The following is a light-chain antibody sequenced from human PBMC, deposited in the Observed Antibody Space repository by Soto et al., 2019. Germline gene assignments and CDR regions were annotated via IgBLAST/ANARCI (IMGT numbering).Light chain of an antibody. V-gene: IGLV2-8*01. CDR2: EVS. Sequence: QSALTQPPSASGSPGQSVTISCTGTSSDVGGYNYVSWYQQHPGKAPKLMIYEVSKWPSGVPDRFSGSKSGNTASLTVSGLQAEDEADYYCSSYAGSTYYVFGTGTKVTVL. J-gene: IGLJ1*01. CDR3: SSYAGSTYYV. CDR1: SSDVGGYNY.